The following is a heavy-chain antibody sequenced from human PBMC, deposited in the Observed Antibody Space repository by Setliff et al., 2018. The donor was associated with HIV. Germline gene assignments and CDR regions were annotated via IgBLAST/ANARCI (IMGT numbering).Heavy chain of an antibody. J-gene: IGHJ4*02. V-gene: IGHV4-59*01. CDR3: AGLVVIPAAIVHF. CDR1: GGSITSYY. D-gene: IGHD2-2*01. CDR2: IYYNGGT. Sequence: PSETLSLTCTVSGGSITSYYWSWIRQTPGKRLEYIGYIYYNGGTNYNPSLKSRVTISLDTSKNQFSLSLRSVTAADTAVYYCAGLVVIPAAIVHFWGQGTLVTVSS.